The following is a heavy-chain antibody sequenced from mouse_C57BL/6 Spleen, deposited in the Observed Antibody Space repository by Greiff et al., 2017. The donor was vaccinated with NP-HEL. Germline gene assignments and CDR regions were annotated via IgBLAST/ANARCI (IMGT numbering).Heavy chain of an antibody. CDR3: ARGDGIHWYVDV. CDR2: INPNNGGT. Sequence: DVKLQESGPELVKPGASVKIPCKASGYTFTDYNMDWVKQSHGKSLEWIGDINPNNGGTIYNQKFKGKATLTVDKSSSTAYMELRSLTSEDTAVYYCARGDGIHWYVDVWGTGTTVTVSS. CDR1: GYTFTDYN. V-gene: IGHV1-18*01. J-gene: IGHJ1*03. D-gene: IGHD1-1*01.